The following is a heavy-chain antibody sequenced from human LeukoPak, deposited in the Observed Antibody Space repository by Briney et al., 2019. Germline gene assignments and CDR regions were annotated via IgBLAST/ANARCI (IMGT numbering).Heavy chain of an antibody. CDR1: GFTFSSYG. CDR2: IGGSGGST. J-gene: IGHJ4*02. CDR3: AKSNRPVDNNSWYLHFDY. D-gene: IGHD4-23*01. V-gene: IGHV3-23*01. Sequence: GGTLRLSCAASGFTFSSYGMSWVRQAPGKGLEWVSAIGGSGGSTYYADSVKGRFTISRDNSKNTLYLQMNSLRAEDTAVYYCAKSNRPVDNNSWYLHFDYWGQGTLVTVSS.